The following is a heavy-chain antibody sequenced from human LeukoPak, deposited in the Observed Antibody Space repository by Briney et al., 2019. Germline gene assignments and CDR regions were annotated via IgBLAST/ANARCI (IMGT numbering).Heavy chain of an antibody. CDR3: AKDRISTVTTLTLSYNWFDP. D-gene: IGHD4-17*01. Sequence: GGSLRLSCAASGFTFSSYSMNWVRQAPGKGLEWVSSISSSSSYIYYADSVKGRFTISRDNAKNSLYLQMNSLRAEDTAVYYCAKDRISTVTTLTLSYNWFDPWGQGTLVTVSS. J-gene: IGHJ5*02. V-gene: IGHV3-21*04. CDR2: ISSSSSYI. CDR1: GFTFSSYS.